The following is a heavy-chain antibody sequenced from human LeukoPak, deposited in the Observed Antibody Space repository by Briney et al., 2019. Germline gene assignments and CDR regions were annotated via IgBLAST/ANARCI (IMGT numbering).Heavy chain of an antibody. D-gene: IGHD3-16*02. J-gene: IGHJ6*03. Sequence: SETLSLTCTVSGYSISSGYYWGWIRQPPGKGLEWIGSIYHSGSTNYNPSLKSRVTISVDTSKNQFSLKLSSVTAADTAVYYCARAGDDYVWGSYRQRDYYYMDVWGKGTTVTVSS. CDR2: IYHSGST. CDR1: GYSISSGYY. V-gene: IGHV4-38-2*02. CDR3: ARAGDDYVWGSYRQRDYYYMDV.